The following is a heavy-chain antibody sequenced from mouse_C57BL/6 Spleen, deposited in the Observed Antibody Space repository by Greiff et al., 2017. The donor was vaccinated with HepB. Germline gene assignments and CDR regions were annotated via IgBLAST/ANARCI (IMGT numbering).Heavy chain of an antibody. J-gene: IGHJ3*01. Sequence: VKLVESGPGLVAPSQSLSITCTVSGFSLTSYGVHWVRQPPGKGLEWLVVIWSDGSTTYNSALKSRLSISKDNSKSQVFLKMNSLQTDDTAMYYCARPHSNYEAWFAYWGQGTLVTVSA. D-gene: IGHD2-5*01. CDR1: GFSLTSYG. CDR2: IWSDGST. CDR3: ARPHSNYEAWFAY. V-gene: IGHV2-6*03.